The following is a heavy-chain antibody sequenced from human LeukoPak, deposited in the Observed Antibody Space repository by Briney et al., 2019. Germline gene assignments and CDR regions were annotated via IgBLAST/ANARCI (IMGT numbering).Heavy chain of an antibody. CDR2: ISSSSSYI. V-gene: IGHV3-21*01. Sequence: GGSLRLSCAASGFTFSSYSMNWVRQAPGKRLEWVSSISSSSSYIYYADSVKGRFTISRDNAKNSLYLQMNSLRAEDTAVYYCARLTLPRLGFDYWGQGTLVTVSS. CDR1: GFTFSSYS. CDR3: ARLTLPRLGFDY. J-gene: IGHJ4*02. D-gene: IGHD3-10*01.